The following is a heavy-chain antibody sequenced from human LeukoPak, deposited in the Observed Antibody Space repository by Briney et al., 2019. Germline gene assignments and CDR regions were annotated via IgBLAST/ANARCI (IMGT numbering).Heavy chain of an antibody. Sequence: PGGSLRLSCAASGFTFSSYAMHWVRQAPGKGLEYVSANSSNGGSTYYANSVKGRFTISRDNSKNTMYLQMGSLGAEDMAVYYCARVGSSSWFDYWGQGTLVTVSS. CDR1: GFTFSSYA. CDR2: NSSNGGST. D-gene: IGHD6-13*01. J-gene: IGHJ4*02. CDR3: ARVGSSSWFDY. V-gene: IGHV3-64*01.